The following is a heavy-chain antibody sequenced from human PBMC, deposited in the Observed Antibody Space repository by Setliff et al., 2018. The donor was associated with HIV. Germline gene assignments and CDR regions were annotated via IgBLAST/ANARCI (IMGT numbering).Heavy chain of an antibody. Sequence: ASVKVSCKASGYTFTSYGISWVRQAPGQGLEWMGWISAYNGNTNYAQKFQGRLTMTEDTSTDTAYMELSSLRSDDTAMYYCATDHGYSSTWYSESFQRWGQGTVVTVSS. J-gene: IGHJ1*01. CDR2: ISAYNGNT. CDR1: GYTFTSYG. D-gene: IGHD6-13*01. V-gene: IGHV1-18*01. CDR3: ATDHGYSSTWYSESFQR.